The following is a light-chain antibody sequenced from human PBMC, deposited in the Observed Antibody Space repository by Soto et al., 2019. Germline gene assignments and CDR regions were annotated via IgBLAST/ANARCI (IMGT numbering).Light chain of an antibody. J-gene: IGKJ2*01. Sequence: DIQMTQSPSTLSASVGDRVTITCRASQSISSWLAWYQQKPGKVPNLLIYKASSLESGVPSRFSGIGSGTEFTLTISSLQPDDFATYYCQQYKSFSHTFGQGTKLEIK. CDR1: QSISSW. CDR2: KAS. V-gene: IGKV1-5*03. CDR3: QQYKSFSHT.